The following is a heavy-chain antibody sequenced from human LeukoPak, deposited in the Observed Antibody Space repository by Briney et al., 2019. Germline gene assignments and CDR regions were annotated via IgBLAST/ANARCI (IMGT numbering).Heavy chain of an antibody. V-gene: IGHV4-38-2*02. CDR2: IYHSGST. J-gene: IGHJ4*02. Sequence: SETLSLTCTVSGYSISSGYYWGWIRQPPGKGLEWIGSIYHSGSTYYNPSLKSRVTISVDTSKNQFSLKLNSVTAADTAVYYCAAKARDFDYWGQGTLVTVSS. CDR1: GYSISSGYY. CDR3: AAKARDFDY.